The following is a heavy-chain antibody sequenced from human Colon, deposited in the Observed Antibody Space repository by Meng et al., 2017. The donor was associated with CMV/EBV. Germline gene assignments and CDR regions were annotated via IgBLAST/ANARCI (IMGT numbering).Heavy chain of an antibody. V-gene: IGHV1-18*01. J-gene: IGHJ3*02. Sequence: QLVQSGGEVKKPGASVKVSFKASGYTFTSYGISWVRQAPGQGLEWMGWISADNGNTKYTQKLQGRVTMTTDTSTSTAYMELRSLRSDDTAVYYCALYGGSNYEAFDIWGQGTMVTVSS. D-gene: IGHD1-26*01. CDR3: ALYGGSNYEAFDI. CDR2: ISADNGNT. CDR1: GYTFTSYG.